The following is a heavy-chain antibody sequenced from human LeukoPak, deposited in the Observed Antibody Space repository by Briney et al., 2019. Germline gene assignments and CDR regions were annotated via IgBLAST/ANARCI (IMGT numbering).Heavy chain of an antibody. D-gene: IGHD3-3*01. J-gene: IGHJ6*02. CDR3: AKDGGRAYYYYGMDV. Sequence: GRSLRLSCAASGFTFSSYGIHWVRQAPGKGLEWVAVISYDGSNKYYADSVKGRFTISRDNSKNTLYLQMNSLRAEDTAVYYCAKDGGRAYYYYGMDVWGQGTTVTVSS. CDR2: ISYDGSNK. V-gene: IGHV3-30*18. CDR1: GFTFSSYG.